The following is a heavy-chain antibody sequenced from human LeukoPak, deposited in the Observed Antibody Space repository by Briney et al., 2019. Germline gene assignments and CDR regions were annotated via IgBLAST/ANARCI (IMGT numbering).Heavy chain of an antibody. D-gene: IGHD2-8*01. CDR3: ARARYCTNGVCYRHRPELDY. CDR1: GGSISSESYY. J-gene: IGHJ4*02. Sequence: SETLSLTCTVSGGSISSESYYWSWIRQPAGKGLEWIGRIYTSGSTSYNPSLKSRVTISVDTSRNQFSLKLSSVTAADTAVYYCARARYCTNGVCYRHRPELDYWGQGTLVTVSS. CDR2: IYTSGST. V-gene: IGHV4-61*02.